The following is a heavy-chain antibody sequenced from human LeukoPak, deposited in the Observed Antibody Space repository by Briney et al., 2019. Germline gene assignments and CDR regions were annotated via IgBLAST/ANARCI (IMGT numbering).Heavy chain of an antibody. CDR1: GGSISSNY. CDR3: ARVAGSDYYYGMDV. V-gene: IGHV4-59*01. J-gene: IGHJ6*02. Sequence: SETLSLTCTVSGGSISSNYWSWIRQPPGKGLEWIGYFYYSGSSDYNPSLRSRLTISLDTSKNQASLKLSSVTAADTAVYYCARVAGSDYYYGMDVWGQGTTVTVSS. D-gene: IGHD6-19*01. CDR2: FYYSGSS.